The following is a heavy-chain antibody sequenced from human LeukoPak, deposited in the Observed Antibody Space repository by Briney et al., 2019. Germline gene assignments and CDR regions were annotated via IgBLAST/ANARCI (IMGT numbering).Heavy chain of an antibody. CDR1: GFTVSSNY. CDR3: AKRSRLVVVAATPRVFDY. J-gene: IGHJ4*02. Sequence: GGSLRLSCAASGFTVSSNYMSWVRQAPGKGLEWVSAISGSGGSTYYADSVKGRFTISRDNSKNTLYLQMNSLRAEDTAVYYCAKRSRLVVVAATPRVFDYWGQGTLVTVSS. CDR2: ISGSGGST. V-gene: IGHV3-23*01. D-gene: IGHD2-15*01.